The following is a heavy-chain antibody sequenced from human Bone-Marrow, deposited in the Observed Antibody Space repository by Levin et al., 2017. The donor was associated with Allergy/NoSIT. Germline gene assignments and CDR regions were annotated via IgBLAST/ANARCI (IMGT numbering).Heavy chain of an antibody. CDR1: GFTVNNNY. D-gene: IGHD2-21*02. Sequence: GGSLRLSCAASGFTVNNNYMSWVRQAPGKGLEWVSLIYSGGSTYYADSVKDRFTISRDSSKNTLYLQMNSLRAEDTAMYYCARNVAVTANGYWGQGTLVTVSS. CDR3: ARNVAVTANGY. CDR2: IYSGGST. V-gene: IGHV3-66*01. J-gene: IGHJ4*02.